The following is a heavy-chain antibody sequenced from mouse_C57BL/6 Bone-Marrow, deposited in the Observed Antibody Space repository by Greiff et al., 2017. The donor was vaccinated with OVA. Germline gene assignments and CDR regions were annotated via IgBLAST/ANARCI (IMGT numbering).Heavy chain of an antibody. Sequence: VQLKESGPELVKPGASVKISCKASGYSFTGYYMNWVKQSPEKSLEWIGEINPSTGGTTYNQKFKAKATLTVDKSSSTAYMQLKSLTSEDSAVDYCAREGDDGYFYAMDYRGQGTSVTVSS. CDR2: INPSTGGT. V-gene: IGHV1-42*01. CDR1: GYSFTGYY. J-gene: IGHJ4*01. CDR3: AREGDDGYFYAMDY. D-gene: IGHD2-3*01.